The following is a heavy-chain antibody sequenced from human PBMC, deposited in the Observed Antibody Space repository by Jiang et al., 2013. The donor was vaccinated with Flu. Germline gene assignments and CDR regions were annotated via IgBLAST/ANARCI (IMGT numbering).Heavy chain of an antibody. D-gene: IGHD6-6*01. V-gene: IGHV5-10-1*01. CDR2: IDPSDSYT. J-gene: IGHJ3*02. Sequence: SLRISCKGSGYSLTSYWISWVRQMPGKGLEWMGRIDPSDSYTNYSPSFQGHVTISADKSISTAYLQWSSLKASDTAMYYCARLGYSSSFAFDIWGQGTMVTVSS. CDR3: ARLGYSSSFAFDI. CDR1: GYSLTSYW.